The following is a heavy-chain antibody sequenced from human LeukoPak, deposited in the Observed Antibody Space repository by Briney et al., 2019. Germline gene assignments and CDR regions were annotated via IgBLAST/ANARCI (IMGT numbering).Heavy chain of an antibody. CDR2: IIPIFGTA. V-gene: IGHV1-69*13. J-gene: IGHJ6*03. CDR3: ARGAYYCSGGSCPFYYYYMDV. D-gene: IGHD2-15*01. CDR1: GCTFTSYG. Sequence: PVKVSCKASGCTFTSYGISWVRQAPGQGLEWMGGIIPIFGTANYAQKFQGRVTITADESTSTAYMELSSLRSEDTAVYYCARGAYYCSGGSCPFYYYYMDVWGKGTTVTVSS.